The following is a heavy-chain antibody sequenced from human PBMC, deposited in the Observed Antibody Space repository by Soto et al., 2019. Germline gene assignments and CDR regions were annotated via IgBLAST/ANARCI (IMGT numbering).Heavy chain of an antibody. CDR2: ISYDGSNK. J-gene: IGHJ4*02. Sequence: QVQLVESGGGVVQPGRSLRLSCAASGFTFSSYAMHWVRQAPGKGLEWVAVISYDGSNKYYADSVKGRFTISRDNSKNPLYLQMNSLRAEDTAVYYCARDRPTAKGYWGQGTLVTVSS. CDR3: ARDRPTAKGY. CDR1: GFTFSSYA. V-gene: IGHV3-30-3*01. D-gene: IGHD4-17*01.